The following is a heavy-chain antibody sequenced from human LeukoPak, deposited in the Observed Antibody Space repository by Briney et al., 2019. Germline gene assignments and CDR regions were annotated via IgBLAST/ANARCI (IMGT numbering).Heavy chain of an antibody. V-gene: IGHV4-59*08. CDR1: GGSISSYY. CDR3: ARHPARESPYFDY. Sequence: SQTLSLTCTVSGGSISSYYWSWIRQPPGKGLEWIGYIYYSGSTNYNPSLKSRVTISVDTSKSQFSLKLSSVTAADTAVYYCARHPARESPYFDYWGQGTLVTVSS. CDR2: IYYSGST. J-gene: IGHJ4*02.